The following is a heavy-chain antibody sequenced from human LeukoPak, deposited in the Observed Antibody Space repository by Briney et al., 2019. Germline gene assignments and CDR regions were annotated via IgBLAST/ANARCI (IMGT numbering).Heavy chain of an antibody. V-gene: IGHV4-39*01. CDR3: ARGTAAAGTFRGTRFDY. Sequence: PSETLSLTCTVSGGSISSSSYYWGWIRQPPGKGLEWIGSIYYSGSTYYNPSLKSRVTISVDTSKNQFSLKLSSVTAADTAVYYCARGTAAAGTFRGTRFDYWGQGTLVTVSS. D-gene: IGHD6-13*01. J-gene: IGHJ4*02. CDR2: IYYSGST. CDR1: GGSISSSSYY.